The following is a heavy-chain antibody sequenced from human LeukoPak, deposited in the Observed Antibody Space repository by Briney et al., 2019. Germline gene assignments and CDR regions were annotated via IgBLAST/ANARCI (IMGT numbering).Heavy chain of an antibody. J-gene: IGHJ3*02. V-gene: IGHV1-69*06. Sequence: RASVKVSCKASGGTFSSYAISWVRQAPGQGLEWMGGIIPIFGTANYAQKFQGRVTITADKSTSTAYMELSSLRSEDTAVYYCARGGGWIVVVNDAFDIWGQGTMVTVSS. D-gene: IGHD3-22*01. CDR2: IIPIFGTA. CDR1: GGTFSSYA. CDR3: ARGGGWIVVVNDAFDI.